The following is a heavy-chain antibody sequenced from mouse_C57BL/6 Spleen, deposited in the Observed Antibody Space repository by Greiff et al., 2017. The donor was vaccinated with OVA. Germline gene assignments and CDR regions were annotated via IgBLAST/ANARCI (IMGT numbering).Heavy chain of an antibody. Sequence: EVKLMESGGGLVQPGGSMKLSCVASGFTFSNYWMNWVRQSPEKGLEWVAQIRLKSDNYATHYAESVKGRFTISRDDSKSSVYLQMNNLRAEDTGIYYCTPQLGLHFDYWGQGTTLTVSS. CDR1: GFTFSNYW. D-gene: IGHD4-1*02. V-gene: IGHV6-3*01. CDR3: TPQLGLHFDY. CDR2: IRLKSDNYAT. J-gene: IGHJ2*01.